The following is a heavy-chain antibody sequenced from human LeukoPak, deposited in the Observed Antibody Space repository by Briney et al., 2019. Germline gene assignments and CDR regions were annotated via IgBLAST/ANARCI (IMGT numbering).Heavy chain of an antibody. V-gene: IGHV3-7*03. J-gene: IGHJ4*02. D-gene: IGHD3-9*01. Sequence: GGSLRLSCAASGSTFSSYWMSWVRQAPGKGLEWVANIRQDGNEKYYVGSVRGRFTISRDNAKNSLYLQMNSLRAEDTAVYYCARHYDILTGTFPYYWGQGTLVTVSS. CDR1: GSTFSSYW. CDR2: IRQDGNEK. CDR3: ARHYDILTGTFPYY.